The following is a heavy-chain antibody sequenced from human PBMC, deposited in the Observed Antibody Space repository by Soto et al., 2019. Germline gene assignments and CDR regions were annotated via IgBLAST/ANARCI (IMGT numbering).Heavy chain of an antibody. CDR2: INAYNGNT. CDR1: GYTFTSYG. Sequence: ASVKVSCKASGYTFTSYGISWVRQAPGQGLEWMGWINAYNGNTKYAQKLQGRVTMTTDTSTSTAYMELSSLRSEDTAVYYCARDLGGWPDYWGQGTLVTVSS. CDR3: ARDLGGWPDY. V-gene: IGHV1-18*01. D-gene: IGHD2-15*01. J-gene: IGHJ4*02.